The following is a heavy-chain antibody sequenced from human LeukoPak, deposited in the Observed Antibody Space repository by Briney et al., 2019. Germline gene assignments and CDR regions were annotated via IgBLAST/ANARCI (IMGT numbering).Heavy chain of an antibody. CDR1: GGSISSHY. J-gene: IGHJ4*02. D-gene: IGHD6-19*01. V-gene: IGHV4-59*11. CDR2: IHYSGTT. CDR3: ARGIPVTGTSTGPKRFDC. Sequence: PSETLSLTCTVSGGSISSHYWSWTRQPPGKELEWIWYIHYSGTTNYTPSLKSRVTILRDMSKNQFYLKLSSVTAADTAVYYCARGIPVTGTSTGPKRFDCWGQGTLVTVSS.